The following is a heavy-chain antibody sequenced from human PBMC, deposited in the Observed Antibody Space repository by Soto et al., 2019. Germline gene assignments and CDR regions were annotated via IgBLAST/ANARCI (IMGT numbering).Heavy chain of an antibody. V-gene: IGHV3-30-3*01. J-gene: IGHJ4*02. D-gene: IGHD2-15*01. CDR1: GFTFSSYA. Sequence: GGSLRLSCAASGFTFSSYAMHWVRQAPGKGLEWVAEISYDGSDKDYADSVRGRFTISRDNSKNTLYLQMNSLTVEDTAVYYCARGYCSGGSCPPDYWGQGTLVTVSS. CDR3: ARGYCSGGSCPPDY. CDR2: ISYDGSDK.